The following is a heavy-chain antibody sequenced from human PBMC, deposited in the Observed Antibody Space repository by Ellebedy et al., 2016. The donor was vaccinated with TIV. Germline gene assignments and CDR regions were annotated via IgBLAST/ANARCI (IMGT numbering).Heavy chain of an antibody. J-gene: IGHJ2*01. CDR3: ARANLQVATITWGYFDL. V-gene: IGHV3-48*03. Sequence: PGGSLRLSCAASGFTFSSYEMNWVRQAPGKGLEWVSYISSSGSTIYYADSVKGRFTITRDNAKNSLYLQMNSLRAEDTAVYYCARANLQVATITWGYFDLWGRGTLVTVSS. CDR2: ISSSGSTI. CDR1: GFTFSSYE. D-gene: IGHD5-12*01.